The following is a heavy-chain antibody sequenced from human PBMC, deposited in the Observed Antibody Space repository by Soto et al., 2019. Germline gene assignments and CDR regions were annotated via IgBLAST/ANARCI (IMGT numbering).Heavy chain of an antibody. CDR2: SKRNPGGGTE. V-gene: IGHV3-15*01. CDR3: GTALARCFSFDY. Sequence: GGSLTLSCATSGLTFNNAWINGVGQALGKGLAWVGRSKRNPGGGTEDYTAPAKGRFIISRDDSDKNQYLQLDSLRTEDTAVYYCGTALARCFSFDYWGQGALVTVSS. D-gene: IGHD3-16*01. CDR1: GLTFNNAW. J-gene: IGHJ4*02.